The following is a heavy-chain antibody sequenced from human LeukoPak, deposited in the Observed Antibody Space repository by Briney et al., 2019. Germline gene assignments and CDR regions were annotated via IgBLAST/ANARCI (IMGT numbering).Heavy chain of an antibody. CDR1: GLTFSSSA. CDR2: ISGSGGSP. V-gene: IGHV3-23*01. Sequence: GGSLRLSCAASGLTFSSSAMSWVRQAPGKGLEWVSSISGSGGSPYYADSVKGRFTISRDNSKNTLYLQMNSLRAEDTAVYYCARAYYGSGSKYYFDYWGQGTLVTVSS. D-gene: IGHD3-10*01. CDR3: ARAYYGSGSKYYFDY. J-gene: IGHJ4*02.